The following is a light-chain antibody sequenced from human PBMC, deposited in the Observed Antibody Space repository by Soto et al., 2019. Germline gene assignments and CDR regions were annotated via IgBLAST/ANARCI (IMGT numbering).Light chain of an antibody. CDR2: EVS. CDR1: SSDIGAYNY. J-gene: IGLJ1*01. CDR3: FAFTTDCTHV. V-gene: IGLV2-14*01. Sequence: QSVLTQPASVSGSPGQSLTISCTGSSSDIGAYNYVSWVQQYPGKAPKLIISEVSNRPSGVSNRFSGSKSGTEASLTISGLQTDDEADYFCFAFTTDCTHVFGTGTKLTVL.